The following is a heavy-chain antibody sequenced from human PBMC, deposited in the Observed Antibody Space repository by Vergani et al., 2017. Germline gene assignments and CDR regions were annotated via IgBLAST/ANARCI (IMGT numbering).Heavy chain of an antibody. J-gene: IGHJ4*02. CDR3: ARDRGDRVIDY. Sequence: VQLVQSGAEVKKPGESLKISCKGSGYSFTTYWIGWVRQMPGKGLEWMGIINPSGGSTSYAQKFQGRVTMTRDTSTSTVYMELSSLRSEDTAVYYCARDRGDRVIDYWGQGTLVTVSS. V-gene: IGHV1-46*03. D-gene: IGHD3-10*01. CDR1: GYSFTTYW. CDR2: INPSGGST.